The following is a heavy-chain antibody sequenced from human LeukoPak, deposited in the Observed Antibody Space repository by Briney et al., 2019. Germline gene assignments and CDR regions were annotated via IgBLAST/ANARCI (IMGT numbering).Heavy chain of an antibody. CDR2: INSDGSST. Sequence: GGSLRLSCAASGLTVNNNYMNWVRQAPGKGLVWVSRINSDGSSTTYADSVKGRFTISRDNAKNALYLQMNSLRAEDTAVYYCAPTRGSSSWPFDYWGQGTLVTVSS. V-gene: IGHV3-74*01. CDR3: APTRGSSSWPFDY. J-gene: IGHJ4*02. D-gene: IGHD6-13*01. CDR1: GLTVNNNY.